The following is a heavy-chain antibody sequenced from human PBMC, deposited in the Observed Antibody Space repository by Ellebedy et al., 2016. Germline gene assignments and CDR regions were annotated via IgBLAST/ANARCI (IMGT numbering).Heavy chain of an antibody. CDR2: IYYSGST. Sequence: SETLSLTXTVSGGSISSSSYYWGWIRQPPGKGLEWIGSIYYSGSTYYNPSLKSRVTISVDTSKNQFSLKLSSVTAADTAVYYCARGRYGDGDIRLGVYFDYWGQGTLVTVSS. CDR3: ARGRYGDGDIRLGVYFDY. D-gene: IGHD4-17*01. J-gene: IGHJ4*02. CDR1: GGSISSSSYY. V-gene: IGHV4-39*01.